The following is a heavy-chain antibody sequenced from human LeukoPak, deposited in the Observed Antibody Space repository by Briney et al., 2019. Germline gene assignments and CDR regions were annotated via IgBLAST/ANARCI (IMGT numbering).Heavy chain of an antibody. V-gene: IGHV4-30-2*01. CDR3: ARDFDEGGWFDP. Sequence: SETLSLTCAVSGGSISSGGYSWSWIRQPPGTGLEWIGYIYHSGSTYYNPSLKSRVTISVDRSKNQFSLKLSSVTAADTAVYYCARDFDEGGWFDPWGQGTLVTVSS. CDR2: IYHSGST. D-gene: IGHD3-9*01. J-gene: IGHJ5*02. CDR1: GGSISSGGYS.